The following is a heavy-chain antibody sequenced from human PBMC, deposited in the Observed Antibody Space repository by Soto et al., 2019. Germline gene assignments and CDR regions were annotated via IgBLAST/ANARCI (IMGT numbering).Heavy chain of an antibody. CDR2: IIPIFGTA. Sequence: QVQLVQSGAEVKKPGSSVKVSCKASGGTFSSYAISWVRQAPGQGLEWMGGIIPIFGTANYAQKFQGRVTITADKHTSTANMELSSLRSGDTAVYYWARGGGGYYYDSSGYIDYDYWGQGTLVTVSS. V-gene: IGHV1-69*06. CDR1: GGTFSSYA. CDR3: ARGGGGYYYDSSGYIDYDY. D-gene: IGHD3-22*01. J-gene: IGHJ4*02.